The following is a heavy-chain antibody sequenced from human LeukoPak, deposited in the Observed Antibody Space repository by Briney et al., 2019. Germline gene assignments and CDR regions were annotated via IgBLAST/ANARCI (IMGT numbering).Heavy chain of an antibody. D-gene: IGHD2-2*01. CDR2: INHSGST. Sequence: SETLSLTCAVYGGSFSGYYWSWIRQPPGKGLEWIGEINHSGSTNYNPSLKSRVTISVDTSTHHFSLKLSSVTAADTAVYYGARPPHCSSTSCQRNWFDPWGQGTLVTVSS. CDR1: GGSFSGYY. J-gene: IGHJ5*02. CDR3: ARPPHCSSTSCQRNWFDP. V-gene: IGHV4-34*01.